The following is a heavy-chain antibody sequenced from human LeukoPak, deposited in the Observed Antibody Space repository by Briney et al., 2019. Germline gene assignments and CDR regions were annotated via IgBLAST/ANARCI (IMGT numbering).Heavy chain of an antibody. CDR2: IIPIFGTA. CDR3: ARVKNGYYYAGGAFDI. V-gene: IGHV1-69*05. CDR1: GGTFSSYA. D-gene: IGHD3-22*01. J-gene: IGHJ3*02. Sequence: SVKVSCKASGGTFSSYAISWVRQAPGQGLERMGGIIPIFGTANYAQKFQGRVTITTDESTSTAYMELSSLRSEDTAVYYCARVKNGYYYAGGAFDIWGQGTMVTVSS.